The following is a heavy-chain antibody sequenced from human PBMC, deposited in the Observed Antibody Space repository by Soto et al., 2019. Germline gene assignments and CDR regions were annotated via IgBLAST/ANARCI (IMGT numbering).Heavy chain of an antibody. V-gene: IGHV6-1*01. CDR3: ARDATLYYYGSGSPRRYYYYYGMDV. J-gene: IGHJ6*02. CDR1: GDSGSSNSAS. CDR2: TYYRSKWYN. D-gene: IGHD3-10*01. Sequence: PSQTLSLTCAISGDSGSSNSASWNWIRQSPSRGLEWLGRTYYRSKWYNDYAVSVKSRITINPDTSKNQFSLQLNSVTPEDTAVYYCARDATLYYYGSGSPRRYYYYYGMDVWGQGTTVTVSS.